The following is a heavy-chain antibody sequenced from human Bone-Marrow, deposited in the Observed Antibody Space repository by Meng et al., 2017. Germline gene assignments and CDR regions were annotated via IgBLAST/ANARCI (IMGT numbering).Heavy chain of an antibody. V-gene: IGHV1-2*02. CDR3: AREDPPSYYYDCSGIDY. D-gene: IGHD3-22*01. CDR2: INPNSGGT. Sequence: ASVKVSCKASGYTFTGYYMHWVRQAPGQGLEWMGWINPNSGGTNYAQKFQGRVTMTRDTSISTAYMELSRLRSDDTAVYYCAREDPPSYYYDCSGIDYWGQGTLVTVSS. J-gene: IGHJ4*02. CDR1: GYTFTGYY.